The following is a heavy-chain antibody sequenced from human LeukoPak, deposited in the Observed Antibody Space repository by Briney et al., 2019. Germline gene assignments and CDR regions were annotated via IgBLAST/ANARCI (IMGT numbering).Heavy chain of an antibody. D-gene: IGHD4-17*01. CDR3: ARSPHHIYGDYVEGAFDI. J-gene: IGHJ3*02. Sequence: SGPTLLNPTPPLTLTCTFSGFSLRTSGMRVSWIRQPPANALEWLSRIDWDDDKFYTTSLKTRLAISKVTSKNQVVLTMTNMDPVDTATYYCARSPHHIYGDYVEGAFDIWGQGTMVTVSS. CDR2: IDWDDDK. CDR1: GFSLRTSGMR. V-gene: IGHV2-70*04.